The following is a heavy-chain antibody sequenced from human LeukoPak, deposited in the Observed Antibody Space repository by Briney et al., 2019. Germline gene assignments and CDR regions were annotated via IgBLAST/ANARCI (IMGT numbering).Heavy chain of an antibody. CDR2: IYYGQTI. J-gene: IGHJ5*01. D-gene: IGHD2/OR15-2a*01. CDR1: AASISSSSHH. CDR3: VRHDGRGGTTMGAFDS. Sequence: SETLSLTFTISAASISSSSHHWGWIRQSPGKGLEWIGSIYYGQTIYYSPSLNSRVTISVVTSKDQFTLQLNSVTAADTAVYYCVRHDGRGGTTMGAFDSWGQGSLVTVSS. V-gene: IGHV4-39*01.